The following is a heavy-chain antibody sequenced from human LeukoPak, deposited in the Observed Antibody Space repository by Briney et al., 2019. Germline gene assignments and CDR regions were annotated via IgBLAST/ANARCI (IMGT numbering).Heavy chain of an antibody. V-gene: IGHV1-2*02. CDR2: INPNSGGT. J-gene: IGHJ4*02. D-gene: IGHD3-22*01. Sequence: SVKVSCKASGYTFTGYYMHWVRQAPGQGLEWMGWINPNSGGTNYAQKFQGRVTMTRDTSISTAYMELSRLRSDDTAVYYCARGFSRYYYDSNVRATFDYWGQGTLVTVSS. CDR3: ARGFSRYYYDSNVRATFDY. CDR1: GYTFTGYY.